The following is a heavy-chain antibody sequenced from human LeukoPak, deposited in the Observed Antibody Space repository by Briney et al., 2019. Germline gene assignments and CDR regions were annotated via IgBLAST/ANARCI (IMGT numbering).Heavy chain of an antibody. CDR1: GGTFISYA. V-gene: IGHV1-69*13. D-gene: IGHD5-12*01. CDR3: ARLATSGYSGYDTAMYYFDY. Sequence: ASVKVSCKASGGTFISYAISWVRQAPGQGLEWMGGIIPIFGTANYAQKFQGRVTITADESTSTAYMELSSLRSEDTAVYYCARLATSGYSGYDTAMYYFDYWGQGTLVTVSS. CDR2: IIPIFGTA. J-gene: IGHJ4*02.